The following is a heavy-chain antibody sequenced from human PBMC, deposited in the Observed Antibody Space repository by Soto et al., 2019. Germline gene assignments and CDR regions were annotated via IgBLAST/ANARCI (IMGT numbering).Heavy chain of an antibody. CDR3: ARAESIAVAGTFDY. J-gene: IGHJ4*02. CDR2: ISSSSSYI. CDR1: GFTFSSYS. D-gene: IGHD6-19*01. Sequence: GGSLRLSCAASGFTFSSYSMNWVRQAPGKGLEWVSSISSSSSYIYYADSVKGRFTISRDNAKNSLYLQMNSLRAEDTAVYYCARAESIAVAGTFDYWGQGTLVTVSS. V-gene: IGHV3-21*01.